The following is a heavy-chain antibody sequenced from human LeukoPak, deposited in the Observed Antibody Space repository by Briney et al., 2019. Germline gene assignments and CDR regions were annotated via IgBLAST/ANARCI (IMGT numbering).Heavy chain of an antibody. Sequence: GGSLRLSCAASGFTFSSYAMSWVRQATGKGLEWVSAISGSGGSTYYADSVKGRFTISRDNSKNTLYLQMNSLRAEDTAVYYCAKDTGYSYGLYYFDYWGQGTLVTVSS. CDR3: AKDTGYSYGLYYFDY. CDR1: GFTFSSYA. CDR2: ISGSGGST. J-gene: IGHJ4*02. V-gene: IGHV3-23*01. D-gene: IGHD5-18*01.